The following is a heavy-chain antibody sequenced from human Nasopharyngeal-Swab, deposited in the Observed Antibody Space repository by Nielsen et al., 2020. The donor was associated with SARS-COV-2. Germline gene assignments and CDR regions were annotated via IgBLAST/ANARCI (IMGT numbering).Heavy chain of an antibody. Sequence: GESPKTPCQGPGYIFPSYWLGLVRQMPGKGLGWMGIIYPGDSDTRYSPSFQGQLTISADKSISTASLQWSSLKASDTAMYYCAMPTLGRIVAFDIWGQGTMVTVSS. CDR2: IYPGDSDT. V-gene: IGHV5-51*01. D-gene: IGHD7-27*01. CDR1: GYIFPSYW. CDR3: AMPTLGRIVAFDI. J-gene: IGHJ3*02.